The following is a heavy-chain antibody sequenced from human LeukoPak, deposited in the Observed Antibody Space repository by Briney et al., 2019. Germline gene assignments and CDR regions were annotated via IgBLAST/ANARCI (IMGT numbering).Heavy chain of an antibody. V-gene: IGHV3-30*04. D-gene: IGHD2-8*01. CDR2: ISYDGSNK. CDR3: ARERLMVYAD. CDR1: GGTFSSYA. J-gene: IGHJ4*02. Sequence: SCKASGGTFSSYAMHWVRQAPGKGLEWVAVISYDGSNKHYADSVKGRFTISRDNSKNTLYLQMNSLRAEDTAVYYCARERLMVYADWGQGTLVTVSS.